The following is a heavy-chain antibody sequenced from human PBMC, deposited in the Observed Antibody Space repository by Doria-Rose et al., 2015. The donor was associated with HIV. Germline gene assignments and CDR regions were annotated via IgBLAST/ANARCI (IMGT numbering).Heavy chain of an antibody. CDR1: GVSLSSPGMG. Sequence: QVTLKESGPVLVKPTETLTLTCTVSGVSLSSPGMGVSWIRQPPGKALEWLANIFSDDERSYKTVLKSRLTISRGTSKSQVVLTMTDMDPVDTATYYCARIKSSRWYHKYYFDFWGQGALVIVSA. J-gene: IGHJ4*02. CDR3: ARIKSSRWYHKYYFDF. D-gene: IGHD6-13*01. V-gene: IGHV2-26*01. CDR2: IFSDDER.